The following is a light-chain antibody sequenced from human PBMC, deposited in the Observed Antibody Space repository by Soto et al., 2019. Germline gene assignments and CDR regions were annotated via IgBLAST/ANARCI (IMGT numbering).Light chain of an antibody. CDR3: QQFFSSPLT. V-gene: IGKV3-20*01. CDR1: QSVSSSY. J-gene: IGKJ4*01. CDR2: GAS. Sequence: EIVLTQSPGTLSLSPGERATLSCRASQSVSSSYLAWYQQKPGQAPRLLIYGASTRATGIPDRFSVSGSGTDFTLTISRLEPEDFAVYHCQQFFSSPLTFGGGTKVDIK.